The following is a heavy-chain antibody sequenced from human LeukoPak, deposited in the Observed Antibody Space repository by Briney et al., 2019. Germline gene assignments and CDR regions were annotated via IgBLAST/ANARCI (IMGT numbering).Heavy chain of an antibody. Sequence: QPGGSLRLSCTASGFTFGDYAMSWVRQAPGKGLEWVGFIRSKAYGGTTEYAASVKGRFTISRDDSKSIAYLQMNSLKTEDTAVYYCTRDKFPMVRGVMEPDYWGQGTLVTVSS. CDR3: TRDKFPMVRGVMEPDY. D-gene: IGHD3-10*01. CDR1: GFTFGDYA. J-gene: IGHJ4*02. CDR2: IRSKAYGGTT. V-gene: IGHV3-49*04.